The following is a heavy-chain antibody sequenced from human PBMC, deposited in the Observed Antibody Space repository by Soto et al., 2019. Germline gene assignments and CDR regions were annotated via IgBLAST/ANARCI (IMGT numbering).Heavy chain of an antibody. J-gene: IGHJ4*02. CDR1: VFTLNNYG. CDR3: VKESNHPFFDS. CDR2: MWYDGLRQ. V-gene: IGHV3-33*03. Sequence: PVGSLRLSCVGSVFTLNNYGVHWVRQAPGKGLEWVALMWYDGLRQTYLDSVRGRFTVSRDSSTNTIYLQMDSLRVEDTGNYFCVKESNHPFFDSWGQGTPVTVS.